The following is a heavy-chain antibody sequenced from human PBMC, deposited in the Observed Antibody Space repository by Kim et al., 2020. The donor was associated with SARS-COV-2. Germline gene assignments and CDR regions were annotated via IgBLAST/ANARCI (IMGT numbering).Heavy chain of an antibody. Sequence: SETLSLTCTVSGGSVSSGSYYWSWIRQPPGKGLEWIGYIYYSGSTNYNPSLKSRVTISVDTSKNQFSLKLSSVTAADTAVYYCARVGGKGNYYYYGMDVWGQGTTVTVSS. CDR2: IYYSGST. CDR1: GGSVSSGSYY. J-gene: IGHJ6*02. CDR3: ARVGGKGNYYYYGMDV. D-gene: IGHD1-1*01. V-gene: IGHV4-61*01.